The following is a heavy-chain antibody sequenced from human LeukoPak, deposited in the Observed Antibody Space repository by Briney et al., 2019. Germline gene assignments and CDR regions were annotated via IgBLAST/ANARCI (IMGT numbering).Heavy chain of an antibody. CDR3: ATDAGPVLRCFDWLAPFDY. CDR2: IIPILGIA. D-gene: IGHD3-9*01. Sequence: SVKVSCKASGGTFSSYAISWGRQAPGQGLEWMGRIIPILGIANYAQKFQGRVTITADKSTSTAYMELSSLRSEDTAVYYCATDAGPVLRCFDWLAPFDYWGQGTLVTVSS. J-gene: IGHJ4*02. V-gene: IGHV1-69*04. CDR1: GGTFSSYA.